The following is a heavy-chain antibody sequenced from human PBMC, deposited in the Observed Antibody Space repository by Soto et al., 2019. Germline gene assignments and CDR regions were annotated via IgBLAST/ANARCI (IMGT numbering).Heavy chain of an antibody. CDR3: ARDFEY. V-gene: IGHV3-74*01. CDR1: GFTFSTFW. CDR2: INSDGSST. J-gene: IGHJ4*02. Sequence: EVQLVESGGGLVQPGGSLRLSCEASGFTFSTFWMHWVRQAPGKGLVWVSRINSDGSSTNYADSVKGRVTISRDNAKNTLYLQLNGLRPEDTAVYYCARDFEYWGQVTLVTVSS.